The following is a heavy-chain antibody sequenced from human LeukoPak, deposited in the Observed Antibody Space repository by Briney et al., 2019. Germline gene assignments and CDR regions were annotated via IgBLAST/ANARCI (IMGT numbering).Heavy chain of an antibody. CDR3: AREGYDSSGYPRLLDY. D-gene: IGHD3-22*01. CDR2: LHSAGGT. CDR1: GLTVSSNY. V-gene: IGHV3-53*04. J-gene: IGHJ4*02. Sequence: GGSLRLSCAASGLTVSSNYMTWVRQAPGKGLEWVSVLHSAGGTYFADSVKGRFTISRHISKNTVYLQMNSLRAEDTAVYYCAREGYDSSGYPRLLDYWGQGTLVTVSS.